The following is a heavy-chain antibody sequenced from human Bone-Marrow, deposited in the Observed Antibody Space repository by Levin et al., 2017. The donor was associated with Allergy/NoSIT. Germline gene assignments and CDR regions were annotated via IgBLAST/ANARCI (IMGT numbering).Heavy chain of an antibody. CDR3: ARDVQRGYSYGYQNWFDP. D-gene: IGHD5-18*01. CDR2: IIPIFGTA. V-gene: IGHV1-69*01. J-gene: IGHJ5*02. CDR1: GGTFSSYA. Sequence: KISCKASGGTFSSYAISWVRQAPGQGLEWMGGIIPIFGTANYAQKFQGRVTITADESTSTAYMELSSLRSEDTAVYYCARDVQRGYSYGYQNWFDPWGQGTLVTVSS.